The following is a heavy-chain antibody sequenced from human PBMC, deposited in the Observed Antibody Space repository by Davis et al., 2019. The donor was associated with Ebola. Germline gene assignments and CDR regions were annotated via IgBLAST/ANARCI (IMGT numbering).Heavy chain of an antibody. V-gene: IGHV1-46*01. CDR2: INPSGGST. Sequence: ASVKVSCKASGYTFTSYYMHWVRQAPGQGLEWMGIINPSGGSTSYAQKFQGRVTMTRDTSTSTVYMELSGLRSGDTAVYYCARDGPDYYGLDVWGQGTTVTVSS. J-gene: IGHJ6*02. CDR3: ARDGPDYYGLDV. CDR1: GYTFTSYY.